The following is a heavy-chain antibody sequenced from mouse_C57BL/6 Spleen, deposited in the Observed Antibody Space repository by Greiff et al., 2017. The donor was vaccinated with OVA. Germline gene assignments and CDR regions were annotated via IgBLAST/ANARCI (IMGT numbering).Heavy chain of an antibody. CDR2: IWSGGST. CDR1: GFSLTSYG. V-gene: IGHV2-2*01. J-gene: IGHJ2*01. D-gene: IGHD2-4*01. CDR3: ARNGNYDYLYYFDY. Sequence: QVQLKESGPGLVQPSQSLSITCTVSGFSLTSYGVHWVRQSPGKGLEWLGVIWSGGSTDYNAAFISRLSISKDNSKSQVFFKMNSLQADDTAIYYCARNGNYDYLYYFDYWGQGTTLTVSS.